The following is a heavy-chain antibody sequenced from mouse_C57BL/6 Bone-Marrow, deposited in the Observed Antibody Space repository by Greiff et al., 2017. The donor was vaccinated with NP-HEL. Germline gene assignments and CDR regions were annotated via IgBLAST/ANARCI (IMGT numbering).Heavy chain of an antibody. D-gene: IGHD1-1*01. J-gene: IGHJ2*01. V-gene: IGHV1-85*01. CDR3: ARGVWILRYFDY. CDR1: GYTFTSYD. Sequence: VQLQQSGPELVKPGASVKLSCKASGYTFTSYDLNWVKQRPGQGLEWIGWIYPRAGSTKYNEKFKGKATLTVDTSSSTAYMELHSLTSEDSAVYFCARGVWILRYFDYWGQGTTLTVSS. CDR2: IYPRAGST.